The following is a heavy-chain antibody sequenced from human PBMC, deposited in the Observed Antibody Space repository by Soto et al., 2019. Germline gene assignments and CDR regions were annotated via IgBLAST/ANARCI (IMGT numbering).Heavy chain of an antibody. V-gene: IGHV1-24*01. J-gene: IGHJ3*02. Sequence: ASVKVSCKVSGYTLTELSMHWVRQAPGKGLEWMGGFDPEDGETIYAQKFQGRVTMTEDTSTDTAYMKLSSLRSEDTAVYYCSSMAYYYDSSGYSLGGVSAFDIWGQGTMVTVSS. CDR2: FDPEDGET. D-gene: IGHD3-22*01. CDR3: SSMAYYYDSSGYSLGGVSAFDI. CDR1: GYTLTELS.